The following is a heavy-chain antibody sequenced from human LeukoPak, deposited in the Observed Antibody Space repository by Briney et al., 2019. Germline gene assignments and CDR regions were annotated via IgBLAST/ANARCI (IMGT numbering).Heavy chain of an antibody. CDR2: IYTSGST. D-gene: IGHD1-7*01. Sequence: SETLSLTCTVSGGSISSYYWSWIRQPPGKGLEWIGYIYTSGSTNYNPSLKSRVTISVDTSKNQFSLKLSSVTAADTGVYYCARHARSIELELRGVFDYWGQGTLVTVSS. J-gene: IGHJ4*02. V-gene: IGHV4-4*09. CDR3: ARHARSIELELRGVFDY. CDR1: GGSISSYY.